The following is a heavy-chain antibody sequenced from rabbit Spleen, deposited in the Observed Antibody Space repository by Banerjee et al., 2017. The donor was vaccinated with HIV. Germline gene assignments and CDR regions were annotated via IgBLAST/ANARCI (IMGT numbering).Heavy chain of an antibody. D-gene: IGHD1-1*01. Sequence: HLKESGGGLVQPGGSLKLSCTASGFTLSSYYMNWVRQAPGKGLEWIGYIEPIFGRTYYASWVNGRFTISSHNAQNTLYLQLNSLTAADTATYFCARDSGSGPYIDGYFNLWGQGTLVTVS. V-gene: IGHV1S7*01. CDR3: ARDSGSGPYIDGYFNL. J-gene: IGHJ4*01. CDR2: IEPIFGRT. CDR1: GFTLSSYY.